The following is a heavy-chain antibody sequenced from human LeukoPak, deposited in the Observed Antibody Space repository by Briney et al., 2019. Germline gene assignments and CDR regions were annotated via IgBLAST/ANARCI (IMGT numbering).Heavy chain of an antibody. V-gene: IGHV3-30*01. CDR3: ARDYSFEYSSFFDY. D-gene: IGHD6-6*01. CDR1: GFTFSSYA. J-gene: IGHJ4*02. Sequence: GRSLRLSCAASGFTFSSYAMHWVRQAPGKGLEWVAVISYDGSNKYYADSVKGRFTISRDNSKNTLYLQMNSLRAEDTAVYYCARDYSFEYSSFFDYWGQGTLVTVSS. CDR2: ISYDGSNK.